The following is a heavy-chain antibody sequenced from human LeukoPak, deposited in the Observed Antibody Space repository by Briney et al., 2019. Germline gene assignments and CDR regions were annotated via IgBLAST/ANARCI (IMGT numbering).Heavy chain of an antibody. D-gene: IGHD6-13*01. CDR2: IWNDGSYK. CDR1: GFTFFNYG. CDR3: AKVVQYTASTGTGLDY. Sequence: GGSLRLSCAASGFTFFNYGMHWVRQAPGKGLDWVAVIWNDGSYKYYADPVKGRFTISRDSPKNTLYLQMNSLRAEDTAIYYCAKVVQYTASTGTGLDYRGQGTLVTVSS. V-gene: IGHV3-33*06. J-gene: IGHJ4*02.